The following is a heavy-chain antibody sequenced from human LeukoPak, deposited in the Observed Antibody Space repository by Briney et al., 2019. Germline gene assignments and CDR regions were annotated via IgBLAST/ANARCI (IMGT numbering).Heavy chain of an antibody. CDR1: GGSITSDTFF. J-gene: IGHJ2*01. Sequence: PSETLSLTCTVSGGSITSDTFFWSWIRQPAGRGLEWIGRLDASGSTQYNPSFKSRVTLSLDTSRNQFSLKLTSLTAADTAVYYCARVPARDYNWYFDLWGRGTLVTVSS. D-gene: IGHD4-11*01. V-gene: IGHV4-61*02. CDR3: ARVPARDYNWYFDL. CDR2: LDASGST.